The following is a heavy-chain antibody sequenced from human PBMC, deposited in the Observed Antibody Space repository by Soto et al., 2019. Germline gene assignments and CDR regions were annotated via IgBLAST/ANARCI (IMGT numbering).Heavy chain of an antibody. CDR3: ERDKITGLFDY. CDR1: SGSISSTIYS. CDR2: IFYSGST. J-gene: IGHJ4*02. D-gene: IGHD2-8*02. Sequence: SETLSLTCTVSSGSISSTIYSWDWIRQPPGKGLEWIGSIFYSGSTYYNPSLKSRVTISVDTSKNQFSLKLTSVTAADTAVYYCERDKITGLFDYWGQGTLVTVS. V-gene: IGHV4-39*07.